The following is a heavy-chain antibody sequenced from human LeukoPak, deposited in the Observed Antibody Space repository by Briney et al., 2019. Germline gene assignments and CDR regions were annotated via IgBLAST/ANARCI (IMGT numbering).Heavy chain of an antibody. D-gene: IGHD1-14*01. CDR3: ARTGLEEPWFDP. V-gene: IGHV1-18*01. J-gene: IGHJ5*02. Sequence: ASVKVSCKASGYTSTSYGISWVRQAPGQGLEWMGWISAYNGNTNYAQKLQGRVTMTTDTSTSTAYMELRSLRSDDTAVYYRARTGLEEPWFDPWGQGTLVTVSS. CDR2: ISAYNGNT. CDR1: GYTSTSYG.